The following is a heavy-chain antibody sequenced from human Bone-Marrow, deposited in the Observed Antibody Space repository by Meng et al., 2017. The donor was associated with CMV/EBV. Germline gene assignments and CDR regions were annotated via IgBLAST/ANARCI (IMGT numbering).Heavy chain of an antibody. D-gene: IGHD6-25*01. V-gene: IGHV1-69*05. CDR2: IIPIFGTA. CDR1: GGTFSSYA. J-gene: IGHJ6*01. Sequence: SVKVSCKASGGTFSSYAISWVRQAPGQGLEWMGGIIPIFGTANYAQKFQGRVTITTDESTSTAYMELSSLRSEDTAVYYCARDQRQPRRSSYGMAVWRQGNTV. CDR3: ARDQRQPRRSSYGMAV.